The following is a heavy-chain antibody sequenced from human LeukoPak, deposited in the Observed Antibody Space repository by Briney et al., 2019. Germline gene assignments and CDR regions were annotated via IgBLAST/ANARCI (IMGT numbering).Heavy chain of an antibody. Sequence: GSLRLSCAASGFTFSSYAMSWIRQTPGKGLEWIGEVNHSGNTNYNPSLKSRVTISVDTSRNQLSLILISVTAADSAVYYCASQTRGYWGQGTLVTVSS. CDR3: ASQTRGY. CDR1: GFTFSSYA. CDR2: VNHSGNT. D-gene: IGHD1-14*01. V-gene: IGHV4-34*01. J-gene: IGHJ4*02.